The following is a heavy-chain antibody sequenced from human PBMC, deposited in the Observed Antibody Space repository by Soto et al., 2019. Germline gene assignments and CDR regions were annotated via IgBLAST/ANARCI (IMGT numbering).Heavy chain of an antibody. CDR3: ARQHYFGSVSYYNRAFDF. Sequence: SVSEGNSGKIGYCRGSKRQPPGKGLEWIGSIYYSGNTYYNPSLKSRVTISVDTTKNQFSLKLSSVTAADTAVYYLARQHYFGSVSYYNRAFDFWVQGTLVTVFS. CDR2: IYYSGNT. CDR1: EGNSGKIGYC. V-gene: IGHV4-39*01. D-gene: IGHD3-10*01. J-gene: IGHJ4*02.